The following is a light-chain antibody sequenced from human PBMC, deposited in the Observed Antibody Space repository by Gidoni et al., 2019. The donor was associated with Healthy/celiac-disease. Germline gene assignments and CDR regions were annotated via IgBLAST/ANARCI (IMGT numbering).Light chain of an antibody. CDR2: GAS. J-gene: IGKJ5*01. CDR3: QLKGT. CDR1: QSVSSSY. Sequence: EIVLTQSPGTLSLSPGERATLSCRASQSVSSSYLAWYQQKPGQAPRLLIYGASSRATGIPDRFSGSGSGTDFTLTISRLEPEDFAVYYCQLKGTFGQGTRLEIK. V-gene: IGKV3-20*01.